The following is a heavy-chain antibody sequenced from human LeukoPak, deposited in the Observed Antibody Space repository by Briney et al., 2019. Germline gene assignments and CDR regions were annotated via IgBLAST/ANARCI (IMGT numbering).Heavy chain of an antibody. J-gene: IGHJ4*02. CDR2: INPNSGVT. CDR3: ARGLGYSYGSHFDY. V-gene: IGHV1-2*02. Sequence: ASVKVTCKASGYTFTDYYIHWVRQAPGQGLEWMGWINPNSGVTNYAQKFQGRVTMTRDTSISTAYMELSSLRSEDTAVYYCARGLGYSYGSHFDYWGQGTLVTVSS. CDR1: GYTFTDYY. D-gene: IGHD5-18*01.